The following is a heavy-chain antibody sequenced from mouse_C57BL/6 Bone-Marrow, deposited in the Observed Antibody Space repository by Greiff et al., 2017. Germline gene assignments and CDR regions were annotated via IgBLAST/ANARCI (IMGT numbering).Heavy chain of an antibody. CDR3: ARGDYDGSGYFDV. Sequence: EVQLQQSGPGLVKPSQSLSLTCSVTGYSITSGYYWNWIRQFPGNKLEWMGYISYDGSNNYNPSLKNRISITRDTTKNQFFLKLNSVTTEDTATYYCARGDYDGSGYFDVWGTGTTVTVSS. D-gene: IGHD2-4*01. J-gene: IGHJ1*03. CDR1: GYSITSGYY. V-gene: IGHV3-6*01. CDR2: ISYDGSN.